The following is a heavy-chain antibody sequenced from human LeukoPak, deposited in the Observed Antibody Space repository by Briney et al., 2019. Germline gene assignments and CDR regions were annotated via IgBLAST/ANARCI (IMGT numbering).Heavy chain of an antibody. V-gene: IGHV3-23*01. CDR2: ISGGGGST. CDR1: GFTFSSYA. Sequence: GGSLRLSCAASGFTFSSYAMSWVRQAPGKRLEWVSGISGGGGSTYYADSVKGRFTISRDNSKNTLYLQMNSLRSEDTAVYYCAKWGDDSSGYYYPGDWGQGTLVTVSS. J-gene: IGHJ4*02. CDR3: AKWGDDSSGYYYPGD. D-gene: IGHD3-22*01.